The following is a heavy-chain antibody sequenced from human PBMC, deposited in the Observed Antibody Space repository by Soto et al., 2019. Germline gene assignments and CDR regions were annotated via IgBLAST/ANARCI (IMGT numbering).Heavy chain of an antibody. CDR3: ARVVNFYGLDV. CDR2: LNPNSGNT. CDR1: GYTFTSYD. Sequence: QVQLVQSGAEVKKPGASVKVSCKASGYTFTSYDINWVRQATGQGLEWMGWLNPNSGNTGYAQKFQGRGTMTGNTSISTAYMELSSLRAEDTAVYYCARVVNFYGLDVWGQGTTVTVSS. V-gene: IGHV1-8*01. J-gene: IGHJ6*02.